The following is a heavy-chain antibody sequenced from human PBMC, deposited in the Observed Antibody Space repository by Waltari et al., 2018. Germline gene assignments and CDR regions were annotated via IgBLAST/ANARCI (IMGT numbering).Heavy chain of an antibody. CDR1: GFTFSSYP. Sequence: EVQLLKSGGGLVQPGGSLRLSCAASGFTFSSYPMSCGRQVQGKWLEWVLDIRRSGGSTYDADSVKGRFTICRENAKITLYLQMNSRRAEDTAVYYCAASLIHDAFVIWGQGTMVTVSS. CDR2: IRRSGGST. D-gene: IGHD2-8*01. V-gene: IGHV3-23*01. J-gene: IGHJ3*02. CDR3: AASLIHDAFVI.